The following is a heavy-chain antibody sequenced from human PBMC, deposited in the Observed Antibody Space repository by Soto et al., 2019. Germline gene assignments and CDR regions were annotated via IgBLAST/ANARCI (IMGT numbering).Heavy chain of an antibody. J-gene: IGHJ6*02. D-gene: IGHD2-21*02. CDR3: ARLTYCGGDCYSGDYYVMAV. CDR2: IYPGDSDT. Sequence: PGKGLEWMGIIYPGDSDTGYSPSFQGQVTISADKSISTAYLQWSSLKASDTAMYYCARLTYCGGDCYSGDYYVMAVRCQGTTVPVSS. V-gene: IGHV5-51*01.